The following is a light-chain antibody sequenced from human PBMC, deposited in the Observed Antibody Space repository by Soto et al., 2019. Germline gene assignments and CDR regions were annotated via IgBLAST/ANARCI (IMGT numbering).Light chain of an antibody. V-gene: IGLV1-51*01. Sequence: QSVLTQPPSVSADPGQKVTISCSGSGSNIGNNFVSWYQQFPGTAPKLLIYDNNKRPSGIPDRFSGSKSGTSATLGITGLQTGDEADYYCGTWDNSLSAYVFGAGTKVTVL. CDR1: GSNIGNNF. CDR2: DNN. CDR3: GTWDNSLSAYV. J-gene: IGLJ1*01.